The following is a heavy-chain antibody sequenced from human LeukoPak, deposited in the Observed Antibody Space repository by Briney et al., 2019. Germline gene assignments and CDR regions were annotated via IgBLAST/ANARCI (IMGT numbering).Heavy chain of an antibody. CDR1: GYTFTGYY. Sequence: ASVKVSCKASGYTFTGYYMHWVRQAPGQGLEWMGWINPNSGGTNYAQKFQGRVTMTRDTSISTAYMELSRLRSDDTAVYYCARVDTPIAAAARKGVYNWFDPWGQGTLVTVSS. J-gene: IGHJ5*02. D-gene: IGHD6-13*01. V-gene: IGHV1-2*02. CDR2: INPNSGGT. CDR3: ARVDTPIAAAARKGVYNWFDP.